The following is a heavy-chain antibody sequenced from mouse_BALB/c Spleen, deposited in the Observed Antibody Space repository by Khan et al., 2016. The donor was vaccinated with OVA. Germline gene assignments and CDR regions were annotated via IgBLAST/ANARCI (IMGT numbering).Heavy chain of an antibody. Sequence: MQLEESGAELVKPGASVKLSCAASGFNIKDTYIQWVKQRPEQGLEWIGRIDSANGNTKYDPKFQGKATITADTSSNTAYLHLSSLTSEDTAVYYCASSFLLYAMDYWGQGTSVTVSS. V-gene: IGHV14-3*02. CDR1: GFNIKDTY. J-gene: IGHJ4*01. CDR3: ASSFLLYAMDY. D-gene: IGHD1-2*01. CDR2: IDSANGNT.